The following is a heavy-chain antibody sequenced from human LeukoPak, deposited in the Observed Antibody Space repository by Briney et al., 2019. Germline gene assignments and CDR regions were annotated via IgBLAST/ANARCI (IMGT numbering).Heavy chain of an antibody. Sequence: SETPSLTCTVSGGSISSYYWSWIRQPPGKGLEWIGYIYYSGSTNYNPSLKSRVTISVDTSKNQFSLKLSSVTAADTAMYYCARDLAAADPAGYYYYYGMDVWGKGTTVTVSS. CDR1: GGSISSYY. J-gene: IGHJ6*04. D-gene: IGHD6-13*01. CDR3: ARDLAAADPAGYYYYYGMDV. CDR2: IYYSGST. V-gene: IGHV4-59*01.